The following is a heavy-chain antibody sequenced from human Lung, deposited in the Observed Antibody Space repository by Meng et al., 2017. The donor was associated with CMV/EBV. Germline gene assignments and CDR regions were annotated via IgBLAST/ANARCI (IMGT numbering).Heavy chain of an antibody. J-gene: IGHJ4*02. CDR1: GFTFSDYY. D-gene: IGHD3-3*01. Sequence: GGSLRLSXSVSGFTFSDYYMHWFRQAPGKGLEWVSYISSTGGTRYYADSVNGRFTVSRDNVKSSLFLQMNSLRVEDTAVYYCASGLRFLESSTPRDYWGQGTLVTVSS. CDR2: ISSTGGTR. CDR3: ASGLRFLESSTPRDY. V-gene: IGHV3-11*01.